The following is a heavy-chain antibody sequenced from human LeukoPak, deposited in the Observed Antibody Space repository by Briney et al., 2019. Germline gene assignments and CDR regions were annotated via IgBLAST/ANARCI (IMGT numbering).Heavy chain of an antibody. CDR2: INHSRST. V-gene: IGHV4-34*01. CDR1: GGSFSGYY. D-gene: IGHD6-19*01. CDR3: ARVQRTWLRRYYYYMDV. J-gene: IGHJ6*03. Sequence: PSETLSLTCAVYGGSFSGYYWSWIRQPPGKGLEWIGEINHSRSTNYNPSLKSRVTISVDTSKNQFSLKLSSVTAADTAVYYCARVQRTWLRRYYYYMDVWGKGTTVTVSS.